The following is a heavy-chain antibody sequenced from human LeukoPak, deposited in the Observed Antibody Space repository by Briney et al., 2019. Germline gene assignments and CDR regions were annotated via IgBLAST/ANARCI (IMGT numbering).Heavy chain of an antibody. J-gene: IGHJ1*01. Sequence: SETLSLTYTVSGGSISSHYWSWIRQPPVKGLEWIGYIYYSGTTNYNPSLKSRVTISVDTSKNQFSLKLSSVTAADTAVYYCARANLYYYDSSGYYSVAEYFQHWGQGTLVTVSS. CDR2: IYYSGTT. CDR1: GGSISSHY. D-gene: IGHD3-22*01. CDR3: ARANLYYYDSSGYYSVAEYFQH. V-gene: IGHV4-59*11.